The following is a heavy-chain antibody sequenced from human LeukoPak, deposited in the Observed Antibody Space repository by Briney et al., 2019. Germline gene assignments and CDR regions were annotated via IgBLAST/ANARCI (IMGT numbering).Heavy chain of an antibody. V-gene: IGHV3-33*08. CDR3: ARDRVTKQAPPGY. J-gene: IGHJ4*02. CDR1: GFTFSSYA. CDR2: VWFDGTNK. D-gene: IGHD2-8*01. Sequence: GGSLRLSCAASGFTFSSYAMSWVRQAPGKGLEWVAVVWFDGTNKYYADSVKGRFTISRDNSKNTVYLQMNSLRADDTAVYYCARDRVTKQAPPGYWGQGTLVTVSS.